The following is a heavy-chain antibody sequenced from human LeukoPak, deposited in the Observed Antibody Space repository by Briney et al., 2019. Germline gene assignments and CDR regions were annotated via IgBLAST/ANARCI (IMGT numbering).Heavy chain of an antibody. CDR2: IIPIFGTA. CDR1: GGTFSSYA. V-gene: IGHV1-69*05. J-gene: IGHJ4*02. Sequence: ASVKVSCKASGGTFSSYAISWLSQATGQGLEWMGGIIPIFGTANYAQKFQARVTITTDESTSTAYMELSSLRSEDTAVYYCAGVTKDHLRYYFDYWGQGTLVTVSS. CDR3: AGVTKDHLRYYFDY. D-gene: IGHD1-1*01.